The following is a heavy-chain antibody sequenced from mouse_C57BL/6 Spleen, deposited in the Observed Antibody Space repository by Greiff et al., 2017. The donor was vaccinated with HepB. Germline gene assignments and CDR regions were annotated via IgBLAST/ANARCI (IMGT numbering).Heavy chain of an antibody. CDR3: ATPGSNYPNWYFDV. V-gene: IGHV2-5*01. CDR1: GFSLTSYG. D-gene: IGHD2-5*01. J-gene: IGHJ1*03. CDR2: IWRGGST. Sequence: VQLQQSGPGLVQPSQSLSITCTVSGFSLTSYGVHWVRQSPGKGLEWLGVIWRGGSTDYNAAFMSRLSITKDNAKSKVFFKMNSLQADDTAIYYCATPGSNYPNWYFDVWGTGTTVTVSS.